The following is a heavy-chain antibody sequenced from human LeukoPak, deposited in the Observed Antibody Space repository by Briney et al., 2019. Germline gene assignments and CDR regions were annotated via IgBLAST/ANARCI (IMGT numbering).Heavy chain of an antibody. D-gene: IGHD1-1*01. CDR1: GGSISSSSYY. V-gene: IGHV4-39*07. CDR2: IYYSGST. Sequence: PSETLSLTCTVSGGSISSSSYYWGWIRQPPGKGLEWIGSIYYSGSTYYNPSLKSRVTISIDTSNNQFSLKLSSVTAADTAVYYCARDAKPSGIDYWGQGTLVTVSS. CDR3: ARDAKPSGIDY. J-gene: IGHJ4*02.